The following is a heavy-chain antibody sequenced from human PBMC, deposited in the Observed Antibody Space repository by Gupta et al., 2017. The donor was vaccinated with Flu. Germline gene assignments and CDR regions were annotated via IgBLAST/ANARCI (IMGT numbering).Heavy chain of an antibody. CDR3: ARGMDGGWFDP. D-gene: IGHD3/OR15-3a*01. CDR1: GFTFRGST. Sequence: EVQLVESGGGLVPPGGSLKLSCSASGFTFRGSTLHWVRQASGKGLEWVSRIRSKANSYATVYAASVKGRFTISRDDSKNMAYLQMNSLQTDDTAVYYCARGMDGGWFDPRGQGTLVTVSS. CDR2: IRSKANSYAT. V-gene: IGHV3-73*01. J-gene: IGHJ5*02.